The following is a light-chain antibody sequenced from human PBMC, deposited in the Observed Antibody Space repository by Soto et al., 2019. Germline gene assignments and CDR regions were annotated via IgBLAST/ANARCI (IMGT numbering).Light chain of an antibody. Sequence: DIQMTQSPSSLSASVGDRVTITCQASQDITNYLSWFQQRPGKAPNLLIYDASNLETGVPSRFSGSGSGTDFPFTISSLQPEDVATYYCQQYDSLPYTFGQGTKLEIK. CDR3: QQYDSLPYT. J-gene: IGKJ2*01. CDR1: QDITNY. V-gene: IGKV1-33*01. CDR2: DAS.